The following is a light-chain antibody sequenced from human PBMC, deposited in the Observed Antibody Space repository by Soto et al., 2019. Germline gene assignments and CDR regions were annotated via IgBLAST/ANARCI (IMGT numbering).Light chain of an antibody. CDR3: SSYTITSSRV. Sequence: ALTQPASVSGSPGQSITISCTGTSSDVGGYNYVSWYQQHPGKAPKLMIYDVSNRPSGVSNRFSGSKSGNTASLTISGLQAEDEADYYCSSYTITSSRVFGGGTKLTVL. CDR1: SSDVGGYNY. J-gene: IGLJ2*01. V-gene: IGLV2-14*01. CDR2: DVS.